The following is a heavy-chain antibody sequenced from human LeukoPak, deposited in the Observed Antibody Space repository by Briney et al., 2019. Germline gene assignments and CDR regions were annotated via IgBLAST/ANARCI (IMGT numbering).Heavy chain of an antibody. D-gene: IGHD3-22*01. CDR2: IYHSGST. J-gene: IGHJ4*02. CDR3: ARVSSGYIDY. V-gene: IGHV4-30-2*01. CDR1: GGSISSGGYS. Sequence: SETLSLTCAVSGGSISSGGYSWSWIRQPPGKGLEWIGYIYHSGSTYYNPSLKSRVTISVDRSKNQFSLKLSSVTAADTVVYYCARVSSGYIDYWGQGTLVTVSS.